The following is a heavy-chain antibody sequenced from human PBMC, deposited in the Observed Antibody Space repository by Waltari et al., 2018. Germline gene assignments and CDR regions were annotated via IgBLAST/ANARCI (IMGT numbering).Heavy chain of an antibody. CDR1: GFTVNHPY. D-gene: IGHD2-15*01. CDR2: INRGDNT. Sequence: DVYLEESGGGLVQPGGSLPLSCAASGFTVNHPYMTWVRQAPGKGLEWVSGINRGDNTYYADSVKGRFTVSRDNFKNTLYLQMNSVRAEDTAVYFCARGKGYFPLYHYGLDFWGQGTTVTVSS. V-gene: IGHV3-66*01. J-gene: IGHJ6*02. CDR3: ARGKGYFPLYHYGLDF.